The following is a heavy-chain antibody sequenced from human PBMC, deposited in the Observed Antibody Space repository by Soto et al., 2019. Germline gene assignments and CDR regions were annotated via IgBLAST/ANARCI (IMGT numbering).Heavy chain of an antibody. J-gene: IGHJ4*02. Sequence: QVQLQESGPGLVKPSETLSLNCTVSGGSISSFYWSWVRQTPGKGLEWIRYISYSGSTNYNPSLNSRVTISVDTSKKQFSLKLTSVTTADTAVYYCTRRQGSYLDQWGQGTLVTVSS. D-gene: IGHD2-15*01. CDR2: ISYSGST. CDR1: GGSISSFY. CDR3: TRRQGSYLDQ. V-gene: IGHV4-59*01.